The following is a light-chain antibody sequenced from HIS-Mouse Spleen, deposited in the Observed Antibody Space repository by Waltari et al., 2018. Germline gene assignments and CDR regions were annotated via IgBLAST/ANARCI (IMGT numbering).Light chain of an antibody. CDR3: QQYYSYPYT. V-gene: IGKV1-8*01. CDR1: QGISSY. CDR2: AAS. J-gene: IGKJ2*01. Sequence: AIRMTQSPSSFSASTGDRVTITCRGSQGISSYLAWYQQKPGKAPKILIYAASTLQSGVPSRFSGSGSGTDFTLTISCLQSEDFATYYCQQYYSYPYTFGQGTKLEIK.